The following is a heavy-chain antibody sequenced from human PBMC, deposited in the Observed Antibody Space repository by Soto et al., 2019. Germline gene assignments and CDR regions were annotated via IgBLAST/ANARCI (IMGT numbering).Heavy chain of an antibody. CDR1: GITVSSYY. J-gene: IGHJ6*02. V-gene: IGHV3-53*01. CDR2: IYAGTIT. Sequence: GGSLRLSCAVSGITVSSYYMSWVRQAAGKGLEWVSVIYAGTITYYADSVKGRFTIYRDNSKNSLYLQLHSLRADDTAIYYCGKGHAAEFAHFSYYGMDVWRQGTTATVSS. CDR3: GKGHAAEFAHFSYYGMDV. D-gene: IGHD3-10*01.